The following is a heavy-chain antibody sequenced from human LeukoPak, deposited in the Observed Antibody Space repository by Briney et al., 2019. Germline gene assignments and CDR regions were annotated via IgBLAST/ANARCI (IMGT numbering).Heavy chain of an antibody. Sequence: SVKVSCKASGYMSTVYYMHWVRQAPGQGLEWMGGIIPIFGTANYAQKFQGRVTITADESTSTAYMELSSLRSEDTAVYYCARVEKQWPSVYYYYYGMDVWGQGTTVTVSS. D-gene: IGHD6-19*01. V-gene: IGHV1-69*13. J-gene: IGHJ6*02. CDR2: IIPIFGTA. CDR3: ARVEKQWPSVYYYYYGMDV. CDR1: GYMSTVYY.